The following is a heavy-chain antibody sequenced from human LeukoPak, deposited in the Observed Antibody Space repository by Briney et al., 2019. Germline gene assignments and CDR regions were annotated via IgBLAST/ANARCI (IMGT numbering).Heavy chain of an antibody. CDR1: GGSISSYY. J-gene: IGHJ4*02. D-gene: IGHD3-22*01. CDR2: IYYSGST. V-gene: IGHV4-39*01. CDR3: ARHVATRIVVVITASHFDY. Sequence: PSETLSLTCTVSGGSISSYYWSWIRQPPGKGLEWIGSIYYSGSTYYNPSLKSRVTISVDTSKNQFSLKLSSVTAADTAVYYRARHVATRIVVVITASHFDYWGQGTLVTVSS.